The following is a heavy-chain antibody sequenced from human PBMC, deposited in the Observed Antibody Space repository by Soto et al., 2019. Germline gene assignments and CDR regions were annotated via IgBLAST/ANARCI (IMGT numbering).Heavy chain of an antibody. CDR1: GFTFSNSE. D-gene: IGHD2-21*02. J-gene: IGHJ4*02. V-gene: IGHV3-48*03. CDR3: ASEALCGADCYFFEY. CDR2: INYSGSNI. Sequence: GGSLRLSCAASGFTFSNSEMFWARQAPGKGLEWVSKINYSGSNIYYSKSVKGRFTISRDNAKNSLSLQMNSLTDEDTAIYYCASEALCGADCYFFEYWGPGTLVTVS.